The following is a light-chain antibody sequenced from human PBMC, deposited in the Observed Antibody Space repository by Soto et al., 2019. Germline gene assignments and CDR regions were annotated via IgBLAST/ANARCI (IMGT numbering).Light chain of an antibody. J-gene: IGLJ2*01. CDR3: CSYAGRSTVI. V-gene: IGLV2-23*01. CDR2: EGN. CDR1: SGDIGTYYL. Sequence: QAVVTQPASVSGSPGQSITISCTGTSGDIGTYYLVSWYQQHPGRAPKLIIFEGNKRPSGVSNRFSASKSGNTASLAISGLQAEDEADYHCCSYAGRSTVICGGGTKVTVL.